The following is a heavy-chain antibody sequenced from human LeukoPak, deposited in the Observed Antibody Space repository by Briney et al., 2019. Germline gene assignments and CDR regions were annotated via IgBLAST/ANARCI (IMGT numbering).Heavy chain of an antibody. CDR3: AKAVAGPYLPWFDP. V-gene: IGHV3-11*01. CDR2: IRSSGSTI. D-gene: IGHD6-19*01. Sequence: GGSQRLSCAASGFTFSDYYMSWIRQAPGKGLEWVSYIRSSGSTIYYADSVKGRFTISRDNAKNSLYLQMNSLRAEDTAVYYCAKAVAGPYLPWFDPWGQGTLVTVSS. J-gene: IGHJ5*02. CDR1: GFTFSDYY.